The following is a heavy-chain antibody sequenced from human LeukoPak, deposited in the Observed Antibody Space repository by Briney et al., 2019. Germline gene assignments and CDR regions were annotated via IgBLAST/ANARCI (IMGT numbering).Heavy chain of an antibody. CDR1: GGTFSSYA. Sequence: SVKVSCKASGGTFSSYAISWVRQAPGQGLEWMGRIIPILGIANYAQKFQGRVTITADKSTSTAYMELSSLRSEDTAVYYCARGMVAVVTTDYWGQGTLVTLST. D-gene: IGHD2-15*01. CDR2: IIPILGIA. CDR3: ARGMVAVVTTDY. J-gene: IGHJ4*02. V-gene: IGHV1-69*04.